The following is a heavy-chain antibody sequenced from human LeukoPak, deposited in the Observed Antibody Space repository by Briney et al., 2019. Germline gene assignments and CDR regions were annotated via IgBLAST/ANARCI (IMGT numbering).Heavy chain of an antibody. V-gene: IGHV3-74*01. D-gene: IGHD3-22*01. Sequence: GGSLRLSCAASGFTFTTYWMHWVRQAPGKGLVWVSHINSDGSITSYADSVKGRFTISRDNSKNTLYLQMNSLRAEDTAVYYCARDGAHYYDSSGPLDYWGQGTLVTVSS. J-gene: IGHJ4*02. CDR2: INSDGSIT. CDR1: GFTFTTYW. CDR3: ARDGAHYYDSSGPLDY.